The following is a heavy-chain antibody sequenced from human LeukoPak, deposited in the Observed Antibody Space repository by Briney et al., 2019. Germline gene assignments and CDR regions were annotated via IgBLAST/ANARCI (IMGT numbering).Heavy chain of an antibody. D-gene: IGHD3-10*01. CDR1: GFTFDDYA. CDR3: AKSDILLWFGELHGMDV. J-gene: IGHJ6*02. V-gene: IGHV3-43*02. CDR2: ISGDGGST. Sequence: PGGSLRLFCAASGFTFDDYAMHWVRQAPGKGLEWVSLISGDGGSTYYADSVKGRFTISRDNSKNSLYLQMNSLRTEDTALYYCAKSDILLWFGELHGMDVWGQGTTVTVSS.